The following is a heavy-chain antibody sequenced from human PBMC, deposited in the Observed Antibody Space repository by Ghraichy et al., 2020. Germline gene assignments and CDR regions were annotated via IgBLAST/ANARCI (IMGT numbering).Heavy chain of an antibody. V-gene: IGHV4-61*02. CDR3: ARESVGVGFDP. J-gene: IGHJ5*02. D-gene: IGHD3-3*01. CDR1: GASVSSDFYY. CDR2: VYNSGSV. Sequence: SETLSLTCNVSGASVSSDFYYWSWIRQPAGKGLEWIGRVYNSGSVSRNPSLKSRVTLSIDTSNNQFSLKLSSMTAADTAVYFCARESVGVGFDPWGQGTLVTVSS.